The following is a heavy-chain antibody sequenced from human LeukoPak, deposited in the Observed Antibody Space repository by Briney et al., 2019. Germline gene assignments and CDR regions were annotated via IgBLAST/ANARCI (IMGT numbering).Heavy chain of an antibody. J-gene: IGHJ3*02. CDR1: GGSISSGAYS. V-gene: IGHV4-30-2*01. CDR2: IYQSGRT. CDR3: ARDLYYYGSGNYVGVFDI. Sequence: SETLSLTCAVSGGSISSGAYSWSWIRQPPGKGLEWIGYIYQSGRTYYNPSLKSRVTISVDRSKNQFSLKLSSVTAADTAVYYCARDLYYYGSGNYVGVFDIWGQGTMVTVSS. D-gene: IGHD3-10*01.